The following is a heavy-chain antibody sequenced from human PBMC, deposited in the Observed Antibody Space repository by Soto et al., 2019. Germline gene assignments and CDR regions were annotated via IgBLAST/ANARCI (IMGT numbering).Heavy chain of an antibody. V-gene: IGHV4-30-4*01. CDR1: DGSIDGVDAF. CDR2: IYYSGSA. J-gene: IGHJ4*02. CDR3: ARITTLTTRVDY. Sequence: SETLCLTCTVSDGSIDGVDAFWSWIRQPPGKGLEWIGYIYYSGSAYYNPSLKSRVIISVDTSKNQFSLNLSSVTAADTAVYYCARITTLTTRVDYWGQGTLVTVSS. D-gene: IGHD4-4*01.